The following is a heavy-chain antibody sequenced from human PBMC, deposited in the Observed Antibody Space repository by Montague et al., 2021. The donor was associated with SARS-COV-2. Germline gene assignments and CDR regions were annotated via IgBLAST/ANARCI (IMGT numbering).Heavy chain of an antibody. D-gene: IGHD3-16*01. Sequence: SLRLSCAASGFSFSNYDMYWVRQATGKGLEWVSGIDTAGHTYYPGSVKGRCTIPRENANNSLYLQMNSLRDGDTAVYYCARETTVLYYYAMDVWGQGTTVTVSS. CDR3: ARETTVLYYYAMDV. V-gene: IGHV3-13*04. CDR1: GFSFSNYD. J-gene: IGHJ6*02. CDR2: IDTAGHT.